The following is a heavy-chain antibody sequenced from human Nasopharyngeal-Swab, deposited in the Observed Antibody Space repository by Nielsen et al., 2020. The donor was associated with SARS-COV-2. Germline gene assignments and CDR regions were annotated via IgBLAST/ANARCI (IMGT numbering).Heavy chain of an antibody. J-gene: IGHJ6*03. Sequence: RQAPGKGLEWIGRIYTSGSTNYNPSLKSRVTISVDTPKNQFSLKLSSVTAADTAVYYCARASYDFWSGYYLADYMDVWGKGTTVTVSS. D-gene: IGHD3-3*01. V-gene: IGHV4-61*02. CDR2: IYTSGST. CDR3: ARASYDFWSGYYLADYMDV.